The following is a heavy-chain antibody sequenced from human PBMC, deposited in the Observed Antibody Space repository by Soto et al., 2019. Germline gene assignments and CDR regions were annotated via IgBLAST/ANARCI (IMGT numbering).Heavy chain of an antibody. Sequence: GESLKISCKASGYSFSNYWIGWVRQMPGKGLEWMAIINPGDSESRYSPSFQGQVTISADKSISTAYLQWNSLKASDTAMYYCARRGPDYYGMDVWGQGTTVTVSS. CDR2: INPGDSES. V-gene: IGHV5-51*01. J-gene: IGHJ6*02. CDR3: ARRGPDYYGMDV. CDR1: GYSFSNYW.